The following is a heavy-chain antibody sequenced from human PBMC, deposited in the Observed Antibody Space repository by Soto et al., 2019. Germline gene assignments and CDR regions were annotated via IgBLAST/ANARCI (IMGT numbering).Heavy chain of an antibody. CDR2: IWYDGSNK. CDR3: ARVRRGGYNSENFDY. V-gene: IGHV3-33*08. CDR1: RFTFSSYG. J-gene: IGHJ4*02. Sequence: GGCLRLSCAASRFTFSSYGMHWVRQAPGKGLEWVAVIWYDGSNKYYADSVKGRFTISRDNSKNTLYLQMNSLRAEDTAVYYCARVRRGGYNSENFDYWGQGTLVTVSS. D-gene: IGHD5-12*01.